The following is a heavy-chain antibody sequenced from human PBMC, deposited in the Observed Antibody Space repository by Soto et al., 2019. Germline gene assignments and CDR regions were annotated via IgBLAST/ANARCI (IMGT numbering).Heavy chain of an antibody. CDR2: IYWDDDK. J-gene: IGHJ1*01. CDR1: GFSLSTNGVG. V-gene: IGHV2-5*02. CDR3: AHIPSPTVTTSAEYFQH. D-gene: IGHD4-17*01. Sequence: QITLKESGPTLVKPTQTPTLTCTFSGFSLSTNGVGVSWIRQPPGKALEWLALIYWDDDKRYSPSLKSRLTITKDTSKNQVVLTMTNVDPVDTGTYYCAHIPSPTVTTSAEYFQHWGQGTLVTVSS.